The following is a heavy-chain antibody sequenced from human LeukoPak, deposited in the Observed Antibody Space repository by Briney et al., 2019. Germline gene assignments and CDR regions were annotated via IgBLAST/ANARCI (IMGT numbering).Heavy chain of an antibody. CDR1: GYTFTSYG. V-gene: IGHV1-18*01. D-gene: IGHD6-13*01. J-gene: IGHJ4*02. CDR2: ISAYNGNT. CDR3: ARDRTIAAAGTPDY. Sequence: ASVKVSCKASGYTFTSYGINWVRQAPGHGLEWMGWISAYNGNTNYAQKLQGRVTMTTDTSTSTAYMELRSLRSDDTAVYYCARDRTIAAAGTPDYWGQGTLVPVSS.